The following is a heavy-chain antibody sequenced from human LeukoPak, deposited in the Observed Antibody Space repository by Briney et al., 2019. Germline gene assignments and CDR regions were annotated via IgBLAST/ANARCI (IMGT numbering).Heavy chain of an antibody. CDR2: MNPNSGNT. D-gene: IGHD1-7*01. J-gene: IGHJ6*02. V-gene: IGHV1-8*01. CDR1: GYTFTSYD. Sequence: GASVKVSCKASGYTFTSYDINWVRQATGQGLEWMGWMNPNSGNTGYAQKFQGRVTMTRNTSISTAYMELSSLRSEDTAVYYCARGEVGWNYVWHYYYGMDVWGQGTTVTVSS. CDR3: ARGEVGWNYVWHYYYGMDV.